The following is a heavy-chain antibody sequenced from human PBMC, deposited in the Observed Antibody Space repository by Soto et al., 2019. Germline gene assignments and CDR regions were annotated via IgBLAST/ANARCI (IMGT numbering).Heavy chain of an antibody. D-gene: IGHD3-10*01. CDR1: GGSFSGYY. Sequence: QVQLQQWGAGLLKPSETLSLTCAVYGGSFSGYYWSWIRQPPGKGLEWIGEINHSGSTNYNPSLKSRVTISVDTSKNPVSLKLSSVTAADTAVYYCARAYGSGSYYIDVWGKGTTVTVSS. CDR3: ARAYGSGSYYIDV. J-gene: IGHJ6*03. CDR2: INHSGST. V-gene: IGHV4-34*01.